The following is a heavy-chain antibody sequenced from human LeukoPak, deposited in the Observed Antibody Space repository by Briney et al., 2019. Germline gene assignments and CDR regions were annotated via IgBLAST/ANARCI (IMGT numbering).Heavy chain of an antibody. CDR1: GGSIFSYY. CDR2: IYANGIT. D-gene: IGHD3-22*01. J-gene: IGHJ2*01. CDR3: ARRAYYDSSGYKPTAGYFDL. Sequence: SETLSLTCIVSGGSIFSYYWNWIRQSPGKGLEWVGYIYANGITTYNPSLRSRGSISIDTSRNQFSLRLTSVTAADAATYYCARRAYYDSSGYKPTAGYFDLWGRGTLVTVSS. V-gene: IGHV4-4*08.